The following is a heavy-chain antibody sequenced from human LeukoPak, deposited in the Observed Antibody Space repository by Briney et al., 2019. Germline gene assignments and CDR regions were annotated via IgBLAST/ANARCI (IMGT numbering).Heavy chain of an antibody. CDR2: IKPNSGGT. Sequence: GASVKVSCKASGYTFTGYYMHWVRQAPGQGLEWMGWIKPNSGGTDYAQKFQGWVTMTRDTSISTAFMELSRLRSDDTAVYYCTRTYYYDSSGANDAFDIWGQGTMVTVSS. CDR1: GYTFTGYY. V-gene: IGHV1-2*04. D-gene: IGHD3-22*01. CDR3: TRTYYYDSSGANDAFDI. J-gene: IGHJ3*02.